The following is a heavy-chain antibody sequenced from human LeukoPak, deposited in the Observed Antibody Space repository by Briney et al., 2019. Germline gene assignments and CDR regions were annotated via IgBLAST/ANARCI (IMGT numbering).Heavy chain of an antibody. D-gene: IGHD3-3*01. V-gene: IGHV1-18*01. CDR2: ISAYNGNT. J-gene: IGHJ4*02. CDR1: GYTFTNFD. Sequence: ASVKVSCKASGYTFTNFDINWVRQATGQGLEWMGWISAYNGNTNYAQKLQGRVTMTTDTSTSTAYMELSSLRSEDTAVYYCAAGLRFLEWLSPFDYWGQGTLVTVSS. CDR3: AAGLRFLEWLSPFDY.